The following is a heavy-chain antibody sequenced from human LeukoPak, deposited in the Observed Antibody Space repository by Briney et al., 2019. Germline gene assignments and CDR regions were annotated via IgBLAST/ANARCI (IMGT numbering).Heavy chain of an antibody. CDR1: GFTFSSYW. J-gene: IGHJ4*02. CDR2: SGHT. CDR3: VTYYVYGGGRGH. D-gene: IGHD2-21*01. V-gene: IGHV4-34*07. Sequence: GSLRLSCAASGFTFSSYWMSWVRQAPGKGLEWIGQSGHTNYNPSLKSRVIISKDTSKNQFSLTLNTATGADTAMYYCVTYYVYGGGRGHWGPGTLVIVSS.